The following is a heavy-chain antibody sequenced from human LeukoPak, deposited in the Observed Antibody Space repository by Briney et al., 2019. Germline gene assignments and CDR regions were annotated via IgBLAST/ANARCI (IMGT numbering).Heavy chain of an antibody. V-gene: IGHV4-59*01. J-gene: IGHJ2*01. Sequence: SETLSLTWTVSGGSISSYYWQWIRQPPGNRLEWIGYVYYSGSTDYNPSLKSRVTISVDTSKNQFSLKLTSVTAADTAVYYCARGEPRIARPGAPPFDLWGRGTLVTVSS. D-gene: IGHD6-13*01. CDR3: ARGEPRIARPGAPPFDL. CDR1: GGSISSYY. CDR2: VYYSGST.